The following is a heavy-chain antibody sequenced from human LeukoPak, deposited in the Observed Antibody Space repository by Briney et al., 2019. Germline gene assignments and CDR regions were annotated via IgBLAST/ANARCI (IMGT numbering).Heavy chain of an antibody. J-gene: IGHJ5*02. CDR2: ISGSSSYI. Sequence: PGGALRLSCAASGFTFSSYSMNWVRQAPGKGLEWVSSISGSSSYIYYADSVKGRFTISRDNAKNSLYLEMNSLRAEDTAVYYCARRGPVGCSGTRCFAGPVDSWGKGTLVTVSS. V-gene: IGHV3-21*01. CDR3: ARRGPVGCSGTRCFAGPVDS. D-gene: IGHD2-2*01. CDR1: GFTFSSYS.